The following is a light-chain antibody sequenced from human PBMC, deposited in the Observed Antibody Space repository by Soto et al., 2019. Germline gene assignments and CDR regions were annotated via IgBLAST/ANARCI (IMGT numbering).Light chain of an antibody. V-gene: IGKV3-20*01. J-gene: IGKJ2*01. CDR1: QSVKSDY. CDR2: GAS. CDR3: QQYGTSPYT. Sequence: IVLTQSTGTLSWSPGESATLSCRASQSVKSDYLAWYQQKRGQPPRLLIYGASRRATGTPDRFSGSGSGTEFTLTISRLEPEDFEVYYCQQYGTSPYTFGQGTKLEIK.